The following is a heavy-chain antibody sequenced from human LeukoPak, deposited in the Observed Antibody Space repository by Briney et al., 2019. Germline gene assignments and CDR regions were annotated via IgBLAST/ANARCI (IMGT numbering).Heavy chain of an antibody. CDR2: INSGGGST. CDR1: GYTFISYY. J-gene: IGHJ4*02. CDR3: ARGGDNSYFDY. V-gene: IGHV1-46*01. D-gene: IGHD4-23*01. Sequence: GASVKVSCKASGYTFISYYIHWVRQAPGQGLEWMGIINSGGGSTTYAQKFQGRVTMTRDTSTSTVYMELSSLRSEDTAIYYCARGGDNSYFDYWGQGTLVTVSS.